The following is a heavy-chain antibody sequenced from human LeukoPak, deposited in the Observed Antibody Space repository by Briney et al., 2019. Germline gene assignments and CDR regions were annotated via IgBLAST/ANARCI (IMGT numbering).Heavy chain of an antibody. CDR2: IKPNSGGT. Sequence: AAVKVSCKASGYTFTDYYIHWVRQAPVQGLEWMGWIKPNSGGTSYARKFQGRVTMTTDTSTSTAYMELRSLRSDDTAVYYCAREGERYFRVYYFDYWGQGTLVTVSS. CDR3: AREGERYFRVYYFDY. J-gene: IGHJ4*02. V-gene: IGHV1-2*02. CDR1: GYTFTDYY. D-gene: IGHD3-9*01.